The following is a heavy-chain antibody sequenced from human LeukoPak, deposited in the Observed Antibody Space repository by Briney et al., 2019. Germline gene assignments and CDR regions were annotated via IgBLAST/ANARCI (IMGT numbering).Heavy chain of an antibody. CDR1: GFTFSDYY. V-gene: IGHV3-11*01. D-gene: IGHD3-22*01. CDR2: ISSSGSTI. CDR3: AREAESSGYYYVGDYFDY. Sequence: PGGSLRLSCAASGFTFSDYYMSWLRQAPGKGLEWVSYISSSGSTIYYADSVKGRFTISRDNAKNSLYLQMNSLRAEDTAVYYCAREAESSGYYYVGDYFDYWGQGTLVTVSS. J-gene: IGHJ4*02.